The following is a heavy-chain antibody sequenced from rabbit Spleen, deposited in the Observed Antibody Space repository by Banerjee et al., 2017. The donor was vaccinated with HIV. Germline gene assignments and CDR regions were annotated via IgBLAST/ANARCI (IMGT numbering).Heavy chain of an antibody. V-gene: IGHV1S45*01. CDR3: ARGSATMTMVITGYYFNL. J-gene: IGHJ4*01. CDR2: INAITGKA. D-gene: IGHD2-1*01. CDR1: GFDFSNKAV. Sequence: QEQLVESGGGLVQPEGSLTLTCTASGFDFSNKAVMCWVRQAPGQGLEWIACINAITGKAVYANWAKGRFTFSKTSSATVTLQVTSLTAADTATYFCARGSATMTMVITGYYFNLWGPGTLVTVS.